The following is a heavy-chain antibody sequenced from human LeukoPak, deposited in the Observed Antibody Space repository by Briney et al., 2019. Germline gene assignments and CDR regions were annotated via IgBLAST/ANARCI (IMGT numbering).Heavy chain of an antibody. CDR3: ARSTGHYFDY. CDR2: INPNSGGT. J-gene: IGHJ4*02. CDR1: GYTFTDYY. Sequence: GASVKVSCKASGYTFTDYYMHWVPQAPGQGLEWMGRINPNSGGTNYAQKFQGRVTMTRDTSISTAYMDLSRLRSDDTAVYYCARSTGHYFDYWGQGILVTVSS. V-gene: IGHV1-2*06. D-gene: IGHD2-8*02.